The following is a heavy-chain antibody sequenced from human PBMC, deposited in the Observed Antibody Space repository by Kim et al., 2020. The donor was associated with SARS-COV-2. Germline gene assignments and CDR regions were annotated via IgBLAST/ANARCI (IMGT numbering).Heavy chain of an antibody. Sequence: SETLSLTCAVSGVSISGYHWSWIRQPAGKGLEWIGRIYSSGSTNNNPSLRSRIIMSVDTSKNQFSLNLTSITAADTAIYYCARDAAQLDRAFDYWGQGTLVTVSS. V-gene: IGHV4-4*07. CDR2: IYSSGST. D-gene: IGHD1-1*01. CDR1: GVSISGYH. J-gene: IGHJ4*02. CDR3: ARDAAQLDRAFDY.